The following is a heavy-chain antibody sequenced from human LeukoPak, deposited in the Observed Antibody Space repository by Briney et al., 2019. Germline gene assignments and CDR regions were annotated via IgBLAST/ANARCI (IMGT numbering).Heavy chain of an antibody. CDR3: ARVGTGTIYDYVWGSYRHAFDI. CDR2: IYYSGST. J-gene: IGHJ3*02. Sequence: PSETLSLTCTVSGGSISSYYWSWIRQPPGKGLEWIGYIYYSGSTNYNPSLKSRVTISVDTSKNQFSLKLSSVTAADTAVYYCARVGTGTIYDYVWGSYRHAFDIWGQGTMVTVSS. CDR1: GGSISSYY. V-gene: IGHV4-59*01. D-gene: IGHD3-16*02.